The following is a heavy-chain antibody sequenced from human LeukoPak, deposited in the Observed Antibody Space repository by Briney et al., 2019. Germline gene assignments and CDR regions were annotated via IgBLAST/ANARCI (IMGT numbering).Heavy chain of an antibody. Sequence: GGSLRLSCAASGITVSTNYMSWVRQAPGKGLEWVSIIYSGGATFYADSVKGRFTISRENSKNTLWLQMNSLRAEDTALYYCTRSGPQLPQYFQHWGQGTLVTVSS. CDR1: GITVSTNY. V-gene: IGHV3-53*01. CDR2: IYSGGAT. CDR3: TRSGPQLPQYFQH. D-gene: IGHD2-2*01. J-gene: IGHJ1*01.